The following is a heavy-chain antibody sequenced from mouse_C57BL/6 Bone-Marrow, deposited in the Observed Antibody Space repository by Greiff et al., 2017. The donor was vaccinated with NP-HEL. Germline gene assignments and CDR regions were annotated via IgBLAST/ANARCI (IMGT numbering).Heavy chain of an antibody. CDR2: IYPSDSET. Sequence: QVQLQQPGAELVRPGSSVKLSCKASGYTFTSYWMDWVKQRPGQGLEWIGNIYPSDSETHYNQKFKDKATLTVDKSSSTAYMQLSSLTSKDSAVYYCARNWYFDYWGQGTTLTVSS. CDR3: ARNWYFDY. J-gene: IGHJ2*01. V-gene: IGHV1-61*01. D-gene: IGHD4-1*01. CDR1: GYTFTSYW.